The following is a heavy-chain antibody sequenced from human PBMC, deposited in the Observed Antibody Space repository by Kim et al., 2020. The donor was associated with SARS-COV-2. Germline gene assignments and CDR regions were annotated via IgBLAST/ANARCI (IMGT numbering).Heavy chain of an antibody. CDR1: GFTFSSYE. D-gene: IGHD3-9*01. CDR3: ARGSGRYFERNFDY. V-gene: IGHV3-48*03. Sequence: GGSLRLSCAASGFTFSSYEMNWVRQAPGKGLEWVSYISSSGSTIYYADSVKGRFTISRDNAKNSLYLQMNSLRAEDTAVYYCARGSGRYFERNFDYWGQGTLVTVSS. CDR2: ISSSGSTI. J-gene: IGHJ4*02.